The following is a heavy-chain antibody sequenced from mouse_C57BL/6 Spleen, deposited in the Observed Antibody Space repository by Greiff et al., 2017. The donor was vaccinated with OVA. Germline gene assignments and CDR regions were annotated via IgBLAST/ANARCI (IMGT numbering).Heavy chain of an antibody. CDR3: ARGNYFDY. V-gene: IGHV1-19*01. CDR1: GYTFTDYY. CDR2: INPYNGGT. J-gene: IGHJ2*01. Sequence: EVKLMESGPVLVKPGASVKMSCKASGYTFTDYYMNWVKQSNGKSLEWIGVINPYNGGTSYNQKFKGKATLTVDKSSSTAYMELNSLTSEDSAVYYCARGNYFDYWGQGTTLTVSS.